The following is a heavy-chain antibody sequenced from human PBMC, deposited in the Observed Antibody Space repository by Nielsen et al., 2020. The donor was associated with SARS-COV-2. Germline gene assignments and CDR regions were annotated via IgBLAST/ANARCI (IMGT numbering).Heavy chain of an antibody. D-gene: IGHD6-13*01. CDR3: ARDGMAAAGTRYYYYGMDV. CDR2: IYSGGST. CDR1: GFTVSSNY. Sequence: GESLKISCAASGFTVSSNYMSWVRQAPGKGLEWVSVIYSGGSTYYADSVKGRFTISRDNSKNTLYLQTNSLRAEDTAVYYCARDGMAAAGTRYYYYGMDVWGQGTTVTVSS. J-gene: IGHJ6*02. V-gene: IGHV3-53*01.